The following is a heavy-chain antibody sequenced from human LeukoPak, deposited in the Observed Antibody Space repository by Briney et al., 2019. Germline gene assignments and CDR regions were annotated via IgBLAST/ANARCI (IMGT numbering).Heavy chain of an antibody. Sequence: SETLSLTCTVSGGSISSGGYYLSWIRQHPGKGLEWNGYIYYSGSTYYNPSLKSRVTISVDTSKNQFSLKLSSVTAADTAVYYCARSTGYSSGWHRADYWGQGTLVTVSS. J-gene: IGHJ4*02. CDR1: GGSISSGGYY. CDR3: ARSTGYSSGWHRADY. CDR2: IYYSGST. D-gene: IGHD6-19*01. V-gene: IGHV4-31*03.